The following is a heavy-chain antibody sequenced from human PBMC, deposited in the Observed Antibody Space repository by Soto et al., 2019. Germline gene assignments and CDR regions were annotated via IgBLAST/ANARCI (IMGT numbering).Heavy chain of an antibody. CDR3: ARDLAAGDL. V-gene: IGHV1-3*04. Sequence: VKVSCRASGYTFTSYTIHWVRQAPRQRLEWMGWMNTVNGNTRYSENLQGRVTFTRDTSASTAYMELSSLRSEDTALFYCARDLAAGDLWGQGTLVTVSS. CDR2: MNTVNGNT. CDR1: GYTFTSYT. D-gene: IGHD6-13*01. J-gene: IGHJ5*02.